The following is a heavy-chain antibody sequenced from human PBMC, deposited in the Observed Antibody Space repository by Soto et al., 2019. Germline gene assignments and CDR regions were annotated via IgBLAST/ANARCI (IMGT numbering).Heavy chain of an antibody. CDR3: ARDRFGDYDTGFDY. CDR2: INPNSGGT. J-gene: IGHJ4*02. CDR1: GGTFSSYA. Sequence: ASVKVSCKASGGTFSSYAISWVRQAPGQGLEWMGWINPNSGGTNYAQKFQGRVTMTRDTSISTAYMELSRLRSDDTAVYYCARDRFGDYDTGFDYWGQGTLVTVSS. V-gene: IGHV1-2*02. D-gene: IGHD3-22*01.